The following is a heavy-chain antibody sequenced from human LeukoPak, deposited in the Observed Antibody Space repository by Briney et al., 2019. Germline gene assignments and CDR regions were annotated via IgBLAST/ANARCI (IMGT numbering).Heavy chain of an antibody. V-gene: IGHV4-4*07. Sequence: SETLSLTCTVSGGSISSYYWSWVRQPAGKGLEWIGRIYTSGSTNYNPSLKSRVIISVDTSKNQFSLKLSSVTAADTAVYYCARGGQWLAYYYYMDVWGKGTTVTVSS. D-gene: IGHD6-19*01. CDR3: ARGGQWLAYYYYMDV. CDR1: GGSISSYY. CDR2: IYTSGST. J-gene: IGHJ6*03.